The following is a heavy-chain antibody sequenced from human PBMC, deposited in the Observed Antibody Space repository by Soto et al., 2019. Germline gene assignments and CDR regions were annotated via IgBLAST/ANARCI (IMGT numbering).Heavy chain of an antibody. V-gene: IGHV3-9*01. J-gene: IGHJ4*02. D-gene: IGHD4-17*01. CDR2: ISWNSGSI. Sequence: EVQLVESGGGLVQPGRSLRLSCAASGFTFDDYAMHWVRQAPGKGLEWVSGISWNSGSIGYADSVKGRFTISRDNAKNSLYLQMNSLRDEDTALYYCAKDIVPYGDDALFDYWGQGTLVTVSS. CDR1: GFTFDDYA. CDR3: AKDIVPYGDDALFDY.